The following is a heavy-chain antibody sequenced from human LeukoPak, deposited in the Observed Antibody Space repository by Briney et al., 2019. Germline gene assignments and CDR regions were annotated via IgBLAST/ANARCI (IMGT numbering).Heavy chain of an antibody. J-gene: IGHJ5*02. V-gene: IGHV1-18*01. Sequence: ASVKVSCKASGYTFTSHGISWVRQAPGQGLEWMGWISAYNGNTNYAQKLQGRVTMTTDTSTSTAYMELRSLRSDDTAVYYCARGRGGYSSSSGSNWFDPWGQGTLVTVSS. CDR1: GYTFTSHG. CDR2: ISAYNGNT. CDR3: ARGRGGYSSSSGSNWFDP. D-gene: IGHD6-6*01.